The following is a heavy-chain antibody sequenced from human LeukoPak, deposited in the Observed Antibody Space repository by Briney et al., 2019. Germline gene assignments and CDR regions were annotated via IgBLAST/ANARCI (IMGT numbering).Heavy chain of an antibody. CDR3: ARDNWGTPNGVDGFDV. CDR2: ISSSTTYI. J-gene: IGHJ3*01. Sequence: GGSLRLSCAASGFTFSSYSMNWVRQAPGKGLELVSSISSSTTYIYYADSVKGRFTISRDNAKNSLYLQMYSLRVEDTAVYYCARDNWGTPNGVDGFDVWGQGTMVTVSS. D-gene: IGHD7-27*01. CDR1: GFTFSSYS. V-gene: IGHV3-21*04.